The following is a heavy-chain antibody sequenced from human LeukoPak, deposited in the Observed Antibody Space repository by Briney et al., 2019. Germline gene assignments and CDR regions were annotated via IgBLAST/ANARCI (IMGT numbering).Heavy chain of an antibody. V-gene: IGHV4-34*01. CDR3: ARDPTTVVTTPYYFDF. Sequence: SETLSLTCAVHGGSFSGYHWNWIRQFPGKGLEWIGEINDRGHTHYNPSLESRVTISVDTSKKQFSLKLSSVAAADTAVYYCARDPTTVVTTPYYFDFWGQGTLVTVSS. D-gene: IGHD4-23*01. CDR2: INDRGHT. J-gene: IGHJ4*02. CDR1: GGSFSGYH.